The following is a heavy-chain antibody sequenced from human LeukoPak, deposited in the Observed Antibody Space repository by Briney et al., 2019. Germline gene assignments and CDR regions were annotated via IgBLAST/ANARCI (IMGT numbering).Heavy chain of an antibody. CDR1: GFTFSSYA. J-gene: IGHJ4*02. CDR3: AKDPSRPLWFGEPHDY. V-gene: IGHV3-23*01. CDR2: ISGSGGST. D-gene: IGHD3-10*01. Sequence: GEALRLSCAASGFTFSSYAMSWVRQAPGKGLEWVSAISGSGGSTYYADSVKGRFTISRDNSKNTLYLQMNSLRAEDTAVYYCAKDPSRPLWFGEPHDYWGQGTLVTVSS.